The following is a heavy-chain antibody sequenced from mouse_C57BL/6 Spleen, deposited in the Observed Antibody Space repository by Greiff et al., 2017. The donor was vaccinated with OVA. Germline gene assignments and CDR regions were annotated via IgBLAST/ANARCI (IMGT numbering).Heavy chain of an antibody. CDR1: GYTFTSYW. Sequence: VQLQQPGAELVMPGASVKLSCKASGYTFTSYWMHWVKQRPGQGLEWIGEIDPSDSYTNYNQKFKGKSTLTVDKSSSTAYMQLSSLTSEDSAVYYCARRDYYYGSSLRYWYFDVWGTGTTVTVSS. CDR3: ARRDYYYGSSLRYWYFDV. D-gene: IGHD1-1*01. V-gene: IGHV1-69*01. CDR2: IDPSDSYT. J-gene: IGHJ1*03.